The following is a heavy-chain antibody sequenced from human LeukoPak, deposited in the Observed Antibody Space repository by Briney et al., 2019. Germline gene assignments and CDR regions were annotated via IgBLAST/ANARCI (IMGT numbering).Heavy chain of an antibody. D-gene: IGHD2-8*01. Sequence: PGRSLRLSCAASGFTFSSYAMHWVRQAPGKGLEGVAVISYDGSNKYYADSVKGRFTIARDNSKNTLYLQMNSLRAEDTAVYYCARIADCTNGVCYPDYYYYYGMDVWGQGTTVTVSS. J-gene: IGHJ6*02. CDR3: ARIADCTNGVCYPDYYYYYGMDV. CDR2: ISYDGSNK. CDR1: GFTFSSYA. V-gene: IGHV3-30-3*01.